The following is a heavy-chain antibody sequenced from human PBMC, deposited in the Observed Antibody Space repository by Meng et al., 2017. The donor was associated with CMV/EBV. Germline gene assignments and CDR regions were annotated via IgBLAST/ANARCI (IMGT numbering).Heavy chain of an antibody. CDR1: GYSFTSYW. Sequence: GESLKISCQGSGYSFTSYWIGWVRQMPGKGLEWMGIIYPGDSDTRYSPSFQGQVTISADKSISTAYLQWSSLKASDTAMYYCARRMGYCSSTSCYGVADAFDIWGQGTMVTVSS. CDR3: ARRMGYCSSTSCYGVADAFDI. CDR2: IYPGDSDT. V-gene: IGHV5-51*01. D-gene: IGHD2-2*01. J-gene: IGHJ3*02.